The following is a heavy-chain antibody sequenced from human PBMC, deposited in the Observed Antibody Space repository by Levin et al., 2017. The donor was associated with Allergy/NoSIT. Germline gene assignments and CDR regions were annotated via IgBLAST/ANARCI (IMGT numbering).Heavy chain of an antibody. CDR2: IYSDGST. CDR3: ARGPDTVATINDY. Sequence: PGGSLRLSCAASGFTVSSNYMSWVRQAPGKGLEWVSVIYSDGSTYYADSVKGRFTISRDNSKNTLYLQMNSLRAEDTAVYYCARGPDTVATINDYWGQGTLVTVSS. D-gene: IGHD5-24*01. J-gene: IGHJ4*02. V-gene: IGHV3-53*01. CDR1: GFTVSSNY.